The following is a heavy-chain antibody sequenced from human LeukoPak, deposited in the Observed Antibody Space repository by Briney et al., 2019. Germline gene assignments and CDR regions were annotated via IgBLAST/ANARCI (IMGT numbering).Heavy chain of an antibody. CDR3: ARGRYCSSTSCYWGRYYYYMDV. J-gene: IGHJ6*03. Sequence: SETLSLTCTVSGGSISSDNYYWSWIRQPAGRGLEWIGRIYTSGSTYYNPSLKSRVTILVDTSKNQFSLKLSSVTAADTAVYYCARGRYCSSTSCYWGRYYYYMDVWGKGTTVTVSS. CDR1: GGSISSDNYY. V-gene: IGHV4-61*02. D-gene: IGHD2-2*01. CDR2: IYTSGST.